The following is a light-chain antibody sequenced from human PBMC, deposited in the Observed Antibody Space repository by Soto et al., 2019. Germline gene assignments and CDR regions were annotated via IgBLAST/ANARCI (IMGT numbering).Light chain of an antibody. CDR2: GAS. CDR1: QSISTN. CDR3: QQYYDWPLVT. Sequence: MTQSPATLSESPGERVSLYCRASQSISTNLAWYQQKPGQAPRLLIYGASTRDTHIPDRFSGTGSETEFTLSVSSLQSEDFAIYYCQQYYDWPLVTFGGGTRVEI. V-gene: IGKV3-15*01. J-gene: IGKJ4*01.